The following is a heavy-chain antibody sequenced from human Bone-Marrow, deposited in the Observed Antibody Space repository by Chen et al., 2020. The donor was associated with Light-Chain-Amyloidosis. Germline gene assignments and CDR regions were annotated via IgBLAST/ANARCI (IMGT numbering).Heavy chain of an antibody. CDR2: FGGSGGSR. CDR3: AKDISYDDILPGYPADAFDI. Sequence: EVQLVESGGGLLQRGGYLRLSCAASGFAFSSYAMSWVRQAPGEGLEWVSTFGGSGGSRYYGASVKGRLTISGDNSKNALFLQMNSLRAEDTAVYYCAKDISYDDILPGYPADAFDIWGQGTMVTVSS. D-gene: IGHD3-9*01. CDR1: GFAFSSYA. J-gene: IGHJ3*02. V-gene: IGHV3-23*04.